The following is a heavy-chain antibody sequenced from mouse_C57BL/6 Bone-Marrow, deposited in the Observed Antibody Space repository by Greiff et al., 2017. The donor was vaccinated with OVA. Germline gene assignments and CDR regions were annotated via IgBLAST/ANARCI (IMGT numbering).Heavy chain of an antibody. V-gene: IGHV14-4*01. CDR1: GFNIKDDY. CDR3: TTERYDYDGFAY. D-gene: IGHD2-4*01. J-gene: IGHJ3*01. CDR2: IDPENGDT. Sequence: EVQLQQSGAELVRPGASVKLSCTASGFNIKDDYMHWVKQRPEQGLEWIGWIDPENGDTEYASKFQGKATITADTSSNTAYLQLSSLTSEDTAVYYCTTERYDYDGFAYWGQGTLVTVSA.